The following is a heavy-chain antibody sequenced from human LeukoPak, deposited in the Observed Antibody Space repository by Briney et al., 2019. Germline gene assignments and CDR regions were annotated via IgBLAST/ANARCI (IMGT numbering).Heavy chain of an antibody. CDR2: IIPIFGTA. D-gene: IGHD2-15*01. CDR3: ARVGGGYPLGPAAFDI. Sequence: SVKVSCKASGYTFTSYTISWVRQAPGQGLEWMGGIIPIFGTANYAQKFQGRVTITADESTRTAYMELSSLRSEDTAVYYCARVGGGYPLGPAAFDIWGQGTMVTVSS. J-gene: IGHJ3*02. V-gene: IGHV1-69*13. CDR1: GYTFTSYT.